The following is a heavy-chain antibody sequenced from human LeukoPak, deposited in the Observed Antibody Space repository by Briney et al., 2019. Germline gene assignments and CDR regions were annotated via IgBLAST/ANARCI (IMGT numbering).Heavy chain of an antibody. CDR1: GFTFSSYG. CDR3: ARDMSPYGGNRYYYYYGMDV. V-gene: IGHV3-30*03. Sequence: GGSLRLSRAASGFTFSSYGMHWVRQAPGKGLEWVAVISYDGSNKYYADSVKGRFTISRDNSKNTLYLQMNSLRAEDTAVYYCARDMSPYGGNRYYYYYGMDVWGQGTTVTVSS. D-gene: IGHD4-23*01. J-gene: IGHJ6*02. CDR2: ISYDGSNK.